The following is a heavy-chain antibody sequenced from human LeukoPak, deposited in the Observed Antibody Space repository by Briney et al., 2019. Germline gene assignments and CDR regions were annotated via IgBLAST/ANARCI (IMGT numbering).Heavy chain of an antibody. Sequence: GGSLRLSCAASDFTFTNYPMHWVRQAPGKGLEWVAFIRFDETNKYYADFVKGRFTISRDNSKNTLYLQMNSLRAEDTAVYYCAKAPRHRGISMVRGVREDHYMDVWGKGTTVTISS. CDR1: DFTFTNYP. V-gene: IGHV3-30*02. CDR2: IRFDETNK. CDR3: AKAPRHRGISMVRGVREDHYMDV. D-gene: IGHD3-10*01. J-gene: IGHJ6*03.